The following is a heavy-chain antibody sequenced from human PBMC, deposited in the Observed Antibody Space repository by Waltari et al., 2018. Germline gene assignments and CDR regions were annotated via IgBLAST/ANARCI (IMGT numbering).Heavy chain of an antibody. D-gene: IGHD3-10*01. CDR2: FYSGGST. J-gene: IGHJ4*02. Sequence: EVQLVESGGGLIQPGGSLRLSCAASGFTVSSNYMSWVRQAPGKGRGLVSVFYSGGSTYYADSGKGRFTISRDNSKNTLYLQMNSLRTEDTAVYYCARGDGVRGVIFDYWGQGTLVTVSS. V-gene: IGHV3-53*01. CDR1: GFTVSSNY. CDR3: ARGDGVRGVIFDY.